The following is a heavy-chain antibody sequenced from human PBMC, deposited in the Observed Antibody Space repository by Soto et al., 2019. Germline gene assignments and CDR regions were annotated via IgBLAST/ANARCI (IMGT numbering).Heavy chain of an antibody. CDR1: GLTFSTYA. CDR3: AKPAQWLRPSYVDY. Sequence: EVQLLESGGGLVQPGGSLRLPCAASGLTFSTYAMSWVRQAPGKGLEWVSSISGSAGNTFYADSVKGRFTISRDNSKNTLFLQMNSLRAEDTAVYYCAKPAQWLRPSYVDYWGQGTLVTVSS. J-gene: IGHJ4*02. D-gene: IGHD5-12*01. V-gene: IGHV3-23*01. CDR2: ISGSAGNT.